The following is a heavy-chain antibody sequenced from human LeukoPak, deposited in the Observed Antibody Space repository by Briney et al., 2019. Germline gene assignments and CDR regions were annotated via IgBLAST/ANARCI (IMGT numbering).Heavy chain of an antibody. CDR3: ARAVADYDAFDI. V-gene: IGHV4-61*01. CDR2: IYYSGSA. D-gene: IGHD6-19*01. CDR1: GGSVNSDNYY. J-gene: IGHJ3*02. Sequence: SETLSLTCVVSGGSVNSDNYYWSWIRQPPGKGLEWIGYIYYSGSANYNPSLKSRVTISVDTSKNQFSLKLSSVTAADTAVYYCARAVADYDAFDIWGQGTMVTVSS.